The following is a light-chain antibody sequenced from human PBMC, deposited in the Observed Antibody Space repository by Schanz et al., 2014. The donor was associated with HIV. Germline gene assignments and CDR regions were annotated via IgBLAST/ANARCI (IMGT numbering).Light chain of an antibody. CDR3: SSYTTNGTWL. CDR1: NSDVGGYDY. Sequence: QSALTQPASVSGSPGQSITISCTGTNSDVGGYDYVSWDQQHPGKAPKLIIYDVNYRPSGSSNRFSGSKSGSTASLAIFGLQAEDEADYYCSSYTTNGTWLFGGGTKLTVL. CDR2: DVN. J-gene: IGLJ3*02. V-gene: IGLV2-14*01.